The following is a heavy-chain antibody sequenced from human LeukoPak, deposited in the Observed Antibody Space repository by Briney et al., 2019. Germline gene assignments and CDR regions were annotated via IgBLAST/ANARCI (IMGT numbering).Heavy chain of an antibody. Sequence: ASETLSLTCTVSGGSISSSSYYWGWIRQPPGKGLEWIGSIYYSGSTYYNPSLKSRVTISVDTPKNQFSLKLSSVTAADTAVYYCARLSLPGYCPFWGQGTLVTVSS. CDR1: GGSISSSSYY. D-gene: IGHD2-15*01. V-gene: IGHV4-39*01. CDR3: ARLSLPGYCPF. CDR2: IYYSGST. J-gene: IGHJ4*02.